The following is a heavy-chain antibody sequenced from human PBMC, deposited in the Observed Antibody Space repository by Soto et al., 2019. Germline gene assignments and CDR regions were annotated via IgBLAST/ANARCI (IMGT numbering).Heavy chain of an antibody. CDR3: ARQIYNRGFLEWTLDY. CDR2: IYYSGST. J-gene: IGHJ4*02. D-gene: IGHD3-3*01. V-gene: IGHV4-39*01. Sequence: SETLSLTCTVSGGSISSSSYYWGWIRQPPGKGLEWIGSIYYSGSTYYNPSLKSRVTISVDTSKNQFSLKLSSVTAADTAVYYCARQIYNRGFLEWTLDYWGQGTLVTVSS. CDR1: GGSISSSSYY.